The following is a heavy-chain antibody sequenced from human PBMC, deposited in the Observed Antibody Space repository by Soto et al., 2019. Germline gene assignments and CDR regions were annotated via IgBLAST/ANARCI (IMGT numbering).Heavy chain of an antibody. Sequence: QVQLVQSVAEVTKPGSSVKVSCKASGGTFSSYAIRWVRQAPGHGLEWMGGIIPIFGTANYAQKFQGRVTMTAAESISTAYMELSSLRSEVTAVYYCARGAEFGTYNWFDPWGQGTLVTVSS. CDR1: GGTFSSYA. D-gene: IGHD3-10*01. CDR3: ARGAEFGTYNWFDP. V-gene: IGHV1-69*01. CDR2: IIPIFGTA. J-gene: IGHJ5*02.